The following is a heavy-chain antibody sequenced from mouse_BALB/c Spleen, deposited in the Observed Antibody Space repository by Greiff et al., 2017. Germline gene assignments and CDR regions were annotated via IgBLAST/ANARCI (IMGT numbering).Heavy chain of an antibody. CDR1: GFSLTSYG. D-gene: IGHD1-1*01. Sequence: VKLQQSGPGLVQPSQSLSITCTVSGFSLTSYGVHWVRQSPGKGLEWLGVIWSGGSTDYNAAFISRLSISKDNSKSQVFFKMNSLQANDTAIYYCARNYGSSPFWYFDVWGAGTTVTVSS. J-gene: IGHJ1*01. V-gene: IGHV2-2*02. CDR2: IWSGGST. CDR3: ARNYGSSPFWYFDV.